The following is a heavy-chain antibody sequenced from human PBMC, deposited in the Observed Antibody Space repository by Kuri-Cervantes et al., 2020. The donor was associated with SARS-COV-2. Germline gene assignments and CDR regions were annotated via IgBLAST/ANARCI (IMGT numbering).Heavy chain of an antibody. J-gene: IGHJ4*02. CDR3: TTLIDY. Sequence: GGSLRLSCAASGFSLSRYTMNWVRQAPGKGLEWVANIKQDGSEKYYVDSVKGRFTISRDNAKNSLYLQMNSLRAEDTAVYYCTTLIDYWGQGALVTVSS. V-gene: IGHV3-7*01. CDR1: GFSLSRYT. CDR2: IKQDGSEK.